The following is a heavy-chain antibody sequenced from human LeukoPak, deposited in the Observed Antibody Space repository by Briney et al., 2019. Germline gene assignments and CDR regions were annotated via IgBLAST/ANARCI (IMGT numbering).Heavy chain of an antibody. D-gene: IGHD2-2*01. V-gene: IGHV4-4*02. Sequence: SGTLSLTCAVSGGSISSSNWWSWVRQPPGKGLEWIGEIYHSGSTNYNPSLKSRVTISVDKSKNQFSLKLSSVTAADTAVYYCARENIVVVPAASFSYNWFDPWGQGTLVTVSS. CDR1: GGSISSSNW. CDR2: IYHSGST. J-gene: IGHJ5*02. CDR3: ARENIVVVPAASFSYNWFDP.